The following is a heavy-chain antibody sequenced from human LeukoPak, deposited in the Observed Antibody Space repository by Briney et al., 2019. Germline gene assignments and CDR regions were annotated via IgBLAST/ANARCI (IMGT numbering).Heavy chain of an antibody. CDR1: GFTFSTYD. CDR2: ISYDGRNK. J-gene: IGHJ6*02. V-gene: IGHV3-30*03. CDR3: ARVVCPFCTTGYGMDV. D-gene: IGHD2-8*01. Sequence: GGSLRLSCAASGFTFSTYDMHWVRQAPGKGLEWVAVISYDGRNKYYADSVEGRFTISRDNFENTLYLQMSSLRAEDTAIYFCARVVCPFCTTGYGMDVWGHGTTVTVSS.